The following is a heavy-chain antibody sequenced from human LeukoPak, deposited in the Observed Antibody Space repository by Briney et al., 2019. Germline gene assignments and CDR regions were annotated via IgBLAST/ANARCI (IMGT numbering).Heavy chain of an antibody. CDR2: ISSHNGDAK. Sequence: QPGGSLRLSCSACGFTFSLYAIHWVRQAPGRGLEYISTISSHNGDAKYYADSVMGRFTISRDNSRTTLYLQMNSLRPEDTAVYYCVRGDSSGWYRPLDLWGQGTLSLSPQ. J-gene: IGHJ5*02. V-gene: IGHV3-64D*06. CDR3: VRGDSSGWYRPLDL. CDR1: GFTFSLYA. D-gene: IGHD6-19*01.